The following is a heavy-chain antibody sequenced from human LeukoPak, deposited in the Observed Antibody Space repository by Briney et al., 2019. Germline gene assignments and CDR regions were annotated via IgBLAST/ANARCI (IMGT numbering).Heavy chain of an antibody. CDR2: IYSSGST. CDR3: ARERKYYYFYMDV. V-gene: IGHV4-4*07. Sequence: GSLRLSCAASGFTFSSYWMSWIRQPAGKGLEWIGRIYSSGSTNYNPSLKSRVTISVDTSKNQFSLNLNSVTAADTAVYYCARERKYYYFYMDVWGKGTTVTISS. CDR1: GFTFSSYW. J-gene: IGHJ6*03.